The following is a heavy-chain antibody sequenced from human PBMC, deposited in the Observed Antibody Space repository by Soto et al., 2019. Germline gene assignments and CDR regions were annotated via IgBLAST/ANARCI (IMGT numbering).Heavy chain of an antibody. CDR3: ARSRPDSSPGY. CDR2: IDPSDSYT. CDR1: GSSFTSYW. D-gene: IGHD3-22*01. Sequence: ESLKSSCKGSGSSFTSYWISWVRQIPGKGLEWMGRIDPSDSYTNYSPSFQGHVTISADKSISTAYLQWSSLKASDTAMYYCARSRPDSSPGYWGQGTLVSVSS. V-gene: IGHV5-10-1*01. J-gene: IGHJ4*02.